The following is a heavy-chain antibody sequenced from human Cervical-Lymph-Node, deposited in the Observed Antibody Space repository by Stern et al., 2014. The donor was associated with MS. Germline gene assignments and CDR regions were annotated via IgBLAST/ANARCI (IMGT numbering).Heavy chain of an antibody. D-gene: IGHD3-10*01. V-gene: IGHV1-2*04. J-gene: IGHJ6*02. CDR3: ARAYGSGAFLGMDV. Sequence: VQLVESGAEVKKSGASVKVSCKASGYTFTDYYVHWVRQAPGQGLEWMGWVNPDSGNTNEAQRYQGSVTMTRATSISTAYMELTRLRSDDTAVYYCARAYGSGAFLGMDVWGQGTTVIVSS. CDR2: VNPDSGNT. CDR1: GYTFTDYY.